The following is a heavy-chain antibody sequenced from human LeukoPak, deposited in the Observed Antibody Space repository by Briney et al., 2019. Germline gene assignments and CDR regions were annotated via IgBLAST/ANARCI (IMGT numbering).Heavy chain of an antibody. V-gene: IGHV3-66*01. CDR2: IYSGGST. Sequence: GGSLRLSCAASGFTVSSNYMSWVRQAPGKGLEWVSVIYSGGSTYYADSVKGRFTISRDNSKNTLYLQMNSLRAEDTAVYYCARRAVAGSGAFDIWGQGTMVTVSS. D-gene: IGHD6-19*01. CDR1: GFTVSSNY. CDR3: ARRAVAGSGAFDI. J-gene: IGHJ3*02.